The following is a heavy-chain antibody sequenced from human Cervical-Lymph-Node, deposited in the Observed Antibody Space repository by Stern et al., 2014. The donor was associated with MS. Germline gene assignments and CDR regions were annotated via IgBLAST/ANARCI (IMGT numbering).Heavy chain of an antibody. V-gene: IGHV3-30*03. CDR2: MSFVGGNK. CDR3: MGVGDAMHV. J-gene: IGHJ6*02. Sequence: VQLVESGGGVVQPWRSLTLSCAASGFSLSNSAMHWVRQAPGKGLEWVAVMSFVGGNKKYGDSVKGRFSISRDMANNTLFLQMNSLRLEDTAVYYCMGVGDAMHVWGQGTTVIVSS. CDR1: GFSLSNSA.